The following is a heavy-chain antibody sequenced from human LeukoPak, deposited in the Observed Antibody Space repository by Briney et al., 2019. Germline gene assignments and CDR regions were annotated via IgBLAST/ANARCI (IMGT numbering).Heavy chain of an antibody. CDR2: ISSSSSYI. J-gene: IGHJ4*02. D-gene: IGHD1-20*01. Sequence: GGSLRLSCAASGFTFSSYSMNWVRQAPGKGLKWVSSISSSSSYIYYADSLKGRFTSSRDNDKNSLYLQMNSLRAEDTAVYYCARVGITGTDYWGQGTLVTVSS. CDR3: ARVGITGTDY. CDR1: GFTFSSYS. V-gene: IGHV3-21*01.